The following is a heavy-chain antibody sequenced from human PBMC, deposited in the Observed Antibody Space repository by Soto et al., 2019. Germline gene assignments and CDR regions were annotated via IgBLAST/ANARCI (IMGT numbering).Heavy chain of an antibody. J-gene: IGHJ4*02. CDR1: GYTFTSYY. D-gene: IGHD3-22*01. CDR2: INPSGGST. CDR3: ARDKVLGDYYDSSGYYYYFDY. V-gene: IGHV1-46*01. Sequence: ASVKVSCKXSGYTFTSYYMHWVRQAPGQGLEWMGIINPSGGSTSYAQKFQGRVTMTRDTSTSTVYMELSSLRSEDTAVYYCARDKVLGDYYDSSGYYYYFDYWGQGTLVTVSS.